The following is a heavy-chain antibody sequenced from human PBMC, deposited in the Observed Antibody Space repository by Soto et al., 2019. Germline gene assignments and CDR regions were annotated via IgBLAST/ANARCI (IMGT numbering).Heavy chain of an antibody. D-gene: IGHD3-10*01. CDR1: GGSISSGGYY. V-gene: IGHV4-31*03. CDR3: ARDQITMVRSPYFDY. Sequence: QVQLQESGPGLVKPSQTLSLTCTVSGGSISSGGYYWSWIRQHPGKGLEWIGYIYYSGSTYYNPSRKSRVTISVDTSKNQFSLKLSSVTAADTAVYYCARDQITMVRSPYFDYWGQGTLVTVSS. J-gene: IGHJ4*02. CDR2: IYYSGST.